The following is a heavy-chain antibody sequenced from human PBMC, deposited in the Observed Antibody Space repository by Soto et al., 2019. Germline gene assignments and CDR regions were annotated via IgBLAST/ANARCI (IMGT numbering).Heavy chain of an antibody. V-gene: IGHV3-30*18. D-gene: IGHD1-7*01. CDR1: GFTFSSYG. CDR3: AKDSLRYNWNYIYPDY. Sequence: GGSLRLSCAASGFTFSSYGMHWVRQAPGKGLEWVAVISYDGSNKYYADSVKGRFTISRDNSKNTLYLQMNSLRAEDTAVYYCAKDSLRYNWNYIYPDYWGQGTLVTVSS. J-gene: IGHJ4*02. CDR2: ISYDGSNK.